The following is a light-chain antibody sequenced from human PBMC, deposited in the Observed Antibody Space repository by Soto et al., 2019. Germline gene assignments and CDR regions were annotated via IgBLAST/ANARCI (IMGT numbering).Light chain of an antibody. CDR1: QSVSSNY. Sequence: EIVLTQSPATLSLSPGERATLSCRASQSVSSNYLAWYQQKPGQAPRLLIYGASTRATGIPARFSGSGSGTDFSLTISSLEPEDFAVYYCQQRSNWPLTFGHGTRLEIK. CDR3: QQRSNWPLT. V-gene: IGKV3-11*01. J-gene: IGKJ5*01. CDR2: GAS.